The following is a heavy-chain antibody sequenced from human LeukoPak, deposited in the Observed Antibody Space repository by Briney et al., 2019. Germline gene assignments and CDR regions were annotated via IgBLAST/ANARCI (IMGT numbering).Heavy chain of an antibody. D-gene: IGHD3-10*01. V-gene: IGHV4-59*08. CDR2: MYYSGST. J-gene: IGHJ5*02. CDR1: GGSISSYQ. Sequence: SETLSLTCTVSGGSISSYQWSWIRQPPGKGLEWIGYMYYSGSTKYNPSLKSRVTISGDTSKNQFSLKLISVTAADAAVYYCVGHDYYGSGSYRWGQGTLVTVSS. CDR3: VGHDYYGSGSYR.